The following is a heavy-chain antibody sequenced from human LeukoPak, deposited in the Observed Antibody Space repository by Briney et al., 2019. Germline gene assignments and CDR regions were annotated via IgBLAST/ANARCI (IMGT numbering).Heavy chain of an antibody. CDR2: IYPGDSDT. V-gene: IGHV5-51*01. D-gene: IGHD3-10*01. J-gene: IGHJ4*02. Sequence: GESLKISFKGSGYSFTSYWIGWVRQMPGKGLEWMGIIYPGDSDTRYSPSFQGQVTISADKSISTAYLQWSSLKASDTAMYYCARYTMVRGEGGTGYYFDYWGQGTLVTVSS. CDR3: ARYTMVRGEGGTGYYFDY. CDR1: GYSFTSYW.